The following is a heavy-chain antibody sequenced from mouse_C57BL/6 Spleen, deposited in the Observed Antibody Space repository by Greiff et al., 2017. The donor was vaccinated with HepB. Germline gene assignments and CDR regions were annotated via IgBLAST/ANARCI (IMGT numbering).Heavy chain of an antibody. Sequence: QVQLQQPGAELVRPGSSVKLSCKASGYTFTSYWMHWVKQRPIQGLEWIGNIDPSDSETHYNQNFKDKATLTVDKSSSTAYMQLSSLTSEDSAVYYCARTGYGSSYDWYFDVWGTGTTVTVSS. CDR3: ARTGYGSSYDWYFDV. J-gene: IGHJ1*03. CDR2: IDPSDSET. CDR1: GYTFTSYW. D-gene: IGHD1-1*01. V-gene: IGHV1-52*01.